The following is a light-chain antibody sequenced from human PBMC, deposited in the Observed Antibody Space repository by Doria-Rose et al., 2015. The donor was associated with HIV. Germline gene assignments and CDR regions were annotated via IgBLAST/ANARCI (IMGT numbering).Light chain of an antibody. CDR2: DGS. CDR1: QSFSSTY. J-gene: IGKJ1*01. V-gene: IGKV3-20*01. CDR3: HQYGTSWT. Sequence: EIVTTQSPGTLSLSPGERATLSCRASQSFSSTYLAWYQQKPGQAPSLLIYDGSTRATGIPDRFSASESGTDFTLTINRLEPEDFALYYCHQYGTSWTFGQGTKVEI.